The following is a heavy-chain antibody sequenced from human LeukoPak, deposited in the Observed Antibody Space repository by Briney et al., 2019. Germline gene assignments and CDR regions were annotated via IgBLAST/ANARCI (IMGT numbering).Heavy chain of an antibody. Sequence: PSETLSLTCTVSDDSISSNSYFWGWIRQPPGKGLEWIGSIYYSGSTYYNPSLKSRVTISVDTSKNQFSLKLSSVTAADTAVYYCARGPRVRSYYYYYYMDVWGKGTTVTVSS. D-gene: IGHD3-10*01. CDR1: DDSISSNSYF. V-gene: IGHV4-39*07. CDR3: ARGPRVRSYYYYYYMDV. J-gene: IGHJ6*03. CDR2: IYYSGST.